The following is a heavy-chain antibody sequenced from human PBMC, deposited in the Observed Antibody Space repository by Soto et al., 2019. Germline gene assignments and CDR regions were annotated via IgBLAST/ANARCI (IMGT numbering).Heavy chain of an antibody. V-gene: IGHV4-31*03. CDR2: IYYSGST. Sequence: SETLSLTCTVPGGSISSGGYYWSWIRQHPGKGLEWIGYIYYSGSTYYNPSLKSRVTISVDTSKNQFSLKLSSVTAADTAVYYCARVSKNYYDSSGYYSSFDYWGQGTLVTRLL. D-gene: IGHD3-22*01. J-gene: IGHJ4*02. CDR1: GGSISSGGYY. CDR3: ARVSKNYYDSSGYYSSFDY.